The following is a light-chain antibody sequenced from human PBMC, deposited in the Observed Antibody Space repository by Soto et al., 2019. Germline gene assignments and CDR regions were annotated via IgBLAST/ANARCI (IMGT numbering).Light chain of an antibody. CDR1: QSLSNNF. J-gene: IGKJ5*01. V-gene: IGKV3-20*01. CDR3: QQYGSSAPIT. CDR2: GAT. Sequence: EFVLTQSPGTLSLSPGEGDTLSCTASQSLSNNFLAWYQHKPGQAPRLLIYGATSRATGIPDRFSGSGSGTDFTLTISRLEPEDFALYYCQQYGSSAPITFGQGTRLEIK.